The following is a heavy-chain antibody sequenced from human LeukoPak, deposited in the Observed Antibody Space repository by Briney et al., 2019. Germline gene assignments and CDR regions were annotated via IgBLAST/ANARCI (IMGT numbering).Heavy chain of an antibody. Sequence: GRSLRLSCAASGFTFSSYGTHWVRQAPGKGLEWVAVIWYDGSNKYYADSVKGRFTISRDNSKNTLYLQMNSLRAEDTAVYYCARDQDDFWSGIPYYYYGMDVWGQGTTVTVSS. V-gene: IGHV3-33*01. CDR2: IWYDGSNK. CDR3: ARDQDDFWSGIPYYYYGMDV. J-gene: IGHJ6*02. CDR1: GFTFSSYG. D-gene: IGHD3-3*01.